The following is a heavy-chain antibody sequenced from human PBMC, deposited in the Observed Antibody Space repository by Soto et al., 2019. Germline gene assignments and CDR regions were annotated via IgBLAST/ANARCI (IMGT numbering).Heavy chain of an antibody. D-gene: IGHD3-10*01. CDR3: ARDSSFTAGSFYYYGSGTGAFDI. CDR2: INAGNGNT. CDR1: GYTFTSSA. J-gene: IGHJ3*02. V-gene: IGHV1-3*01. Sequence: SVKVSGKASGYTFTSSAMQCVHHAPVQRLEQLGWINAGNGNTKYSQKFQGRVTITRDTSASTAYMELSSLRSEETAVYYCARDSSFTAGSFYYYGSGTGAFDIWGQGTMVTVS.